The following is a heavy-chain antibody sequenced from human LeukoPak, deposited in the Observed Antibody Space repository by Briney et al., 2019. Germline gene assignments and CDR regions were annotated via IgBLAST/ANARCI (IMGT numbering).Heavy chain of an antibody. CDR3: ARRYYGSGSYYPY. Sequence: SETLSLTCTVSGGSISSSSYYWGWIRQPPGKGLEWIGSIYYSGSTYYNPSLKSRVTISVDTSKNQFSLKLSSVTAADTAVYYCARRYYGSGSYYPYWGQGTLVTVSS. D-gene: IGHD3-10*01. CDR2: IYYSGST. CDR1: GGSISSSSYY. J-gene: IGHJ4*02. V-gene: IGHV4-39*01.